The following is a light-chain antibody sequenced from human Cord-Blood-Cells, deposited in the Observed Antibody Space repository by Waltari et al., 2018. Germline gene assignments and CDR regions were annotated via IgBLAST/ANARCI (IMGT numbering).Light chain of an antibody. Sequence: QSVLTQPPSASGTPGPRVTISCSGSSSNIGSNTVNWYQQLTGTAPKLLIYSNNQRPSGVPDRFAGSKSGTSAALAISGLQYEDEADYYCAAWDDSLNGLVFGGGTKLTVL. CDR3: AAWDDSLNGLV. J-gene: IGLJ2*01. CDR1: SSNIGSNT. CDR2: SNN. V-gene: IGLV1-44*01.